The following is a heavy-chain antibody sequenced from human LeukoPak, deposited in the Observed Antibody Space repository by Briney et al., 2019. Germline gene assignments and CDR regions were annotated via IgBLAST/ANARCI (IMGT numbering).Heavy chain of an antibody. CDR1: GFTFSSYS. D-gene: IGHD3-16*01. CDR2: ISSSSSTI. Sequence: GGSLRLSCAASGFTFSSYSMNWVRQAPGKGLEWVSYISSSSSTIYYADSVKGRFTISRDNSKNTVYLLMTSLSAEDTAVYFCAKDGSYYDFDYWGQGTLVTVSS. V-gene: IGHV3-48*01. CDR3: AKDGSYYDFDY. J-gene: IGHJ4*02.